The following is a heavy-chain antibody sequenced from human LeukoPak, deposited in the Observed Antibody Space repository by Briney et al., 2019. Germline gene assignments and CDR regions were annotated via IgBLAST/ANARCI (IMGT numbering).Heavy chain of an antibody. J-gene: IGHJ4*02. Sequence: GESLKISCKGSGYSFTSYWIGWVRQMPGKGLEWMGIIYPGDSDTRYSPSFQGQVTISADKSINTAYLQWSRLKASDTATYYCATCYYDGSGYYYGAFDSWGQGIRVTVSS. D-gene: IGHD3-22*01. V-gene: IGHV5-51*01. CDR2: IYPGDSDT. CDR1: GYSFTSYW. CDR3: ATCYYDGSGYYYGAFDS.